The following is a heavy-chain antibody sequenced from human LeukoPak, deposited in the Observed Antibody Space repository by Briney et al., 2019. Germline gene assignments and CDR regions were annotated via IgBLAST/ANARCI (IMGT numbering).Heavy chain of an antibody. J-gene: IGHJ4*02. CDR3: AKDPETYYDFWSGYSPHFDC. V-gene: IGHV3-23*01. CDR1: GFTFSSYA. Sequence: GGSLRLSCAASGFTFSSYAMSWVRQAPGKGLEWVSAISGSGGSTYYADSVKGRFTISRDNSKNTLYLQMNSLRAEDTAVYYCAKDPETYYDFWSGYSPHFDCWGQGTLVTVSS. CDR2: ISGSGGST. D-gene: IGHD3-3*01.